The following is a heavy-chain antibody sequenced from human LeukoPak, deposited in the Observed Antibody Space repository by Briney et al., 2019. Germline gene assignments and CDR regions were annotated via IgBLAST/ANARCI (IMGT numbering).Heavy chain of an antibody. Sequence: SETLSLTCSVSGGSINTYFWSWIRQSPGKGLEWIGYIFYQGETNYNASLKGRVTISIDTSKNQFSLKLTSVTATDSAVYYCARRLWSGPFDYWGQGTLVTVSS. CDR1: GGSINTYF. J-gene: IGHJ4*02. D-gene: IGHD3-3*01. CDR3: ARRLWSGPFDY. CDR2: IFYQGET. V-gene: IGHV4-59*08.